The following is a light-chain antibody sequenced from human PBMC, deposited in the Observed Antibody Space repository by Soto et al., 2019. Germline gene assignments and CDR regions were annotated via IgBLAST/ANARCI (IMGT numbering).Light chain of an antibody. V-gene: IGKV3-11*01. CDR3: QQRLSLLIT. CDR2: GAF. J-gene: IGKJ5*01. Sequence: IALKNSPVTVSLSPGERATLSCRACPSVTNFLAWYQQKPGQAPSLLIYGAFNRATGIPARFSGSGSGTDFTLTIISLQPEDFVVYYCQQRLSLLITFGQGTRLDIK. CDR1: PSVTNF.